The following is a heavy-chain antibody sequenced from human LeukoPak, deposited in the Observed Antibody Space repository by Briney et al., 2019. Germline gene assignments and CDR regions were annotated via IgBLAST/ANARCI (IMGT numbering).Heavy chain of an antibody. CDR1: GYTFTGYY. Sequence: ASVKVSCKASGYTFTGYYMHWVRQAPGQGLEWMGRINPNSGGTNYAQKFQGRVTMTRDTSISTAYMELSRLRSDDTAVYYCARVCRSGGSCYLYYFDYWGQGTLVTVSS. V-gene: IGHV1-2*06. CDR2: INPNSGGT. J-gene: IGHJ4*02. CDR3: ARVCRSGGSCYLYYFDY. D-gene: IGHD2-15*01.